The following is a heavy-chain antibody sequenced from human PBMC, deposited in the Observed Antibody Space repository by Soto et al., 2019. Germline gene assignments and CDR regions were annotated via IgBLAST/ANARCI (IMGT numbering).Heavy chain of an antibody. Sequence: PGGSLRLSCAASGFTFSSYAMHWVRQAPGKGLEWVAVISYDGSNKYYADSVKGRFTISRDNSKNTLYLQMNSLRAEDTAVYYCAREVYYYDSSGYKYYFDYWGQGALVTVSS. D-gene: IGHD3-22*01. CDR3: AREVYYYDSSGYKYYFDY. V-gene: IGHV3-30-3*01. CDR2: ISYDGSNK. CDR1: GFTFSSYA. J-gene: IGHJ4*02.